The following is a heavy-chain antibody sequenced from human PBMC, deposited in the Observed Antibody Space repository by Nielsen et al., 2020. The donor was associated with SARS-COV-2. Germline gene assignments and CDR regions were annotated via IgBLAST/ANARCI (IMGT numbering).Heavy chain of an antibody. V-gene: IGHV3-48*02. Sequence: GESLKISCAASGFTFSSYSMNWVRQALGKGLEWVSYISSSSSTIYYADSVKGRFTISRDNAKNSLYLQMNSLRDEDTAVYYCARKSIEFDPWGQGTLVTVSS. J-gene: IGHJ5*02. CDR3: ARKSIEFDP. CDR1: GFTFSSYS. CDR2: ISSSSSTI.